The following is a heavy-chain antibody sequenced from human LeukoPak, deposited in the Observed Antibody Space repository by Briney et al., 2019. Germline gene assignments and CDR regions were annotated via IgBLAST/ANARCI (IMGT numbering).Heavy chain of an antibody. V-gene: IGHV1-2*06. J-gene: IGHJ6*03. CDR1: GYTFTGYY. D-gene: IGHD4-17*01. Sequence: VASVKVSCKASGYTFTGYYMHWVRQAPGQGLEWMGRINPNSGGTNYAQKFQGRVTMTRDTSISTAYMELSRLRSDDTAVYYCARGGAATVSSYYYYYYMDAWGKGTTVTVSS. CDR2: INPNSGGT. CDR3: ARGGAATVSSYYYYYYMDA.